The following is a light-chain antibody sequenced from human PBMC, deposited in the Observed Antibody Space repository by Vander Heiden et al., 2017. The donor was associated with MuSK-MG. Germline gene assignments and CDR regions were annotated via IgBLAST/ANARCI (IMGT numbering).Light chain of an antibody. V-gene: IGKV1-39*01. J-gene: IGKJ2*01. CDR1: QSISSY. CDR3: QQRYSNHAMYT. CDR2: AAS. Sequence: DIQMTQSPSSLSASVGDRVTITCRASQSISSYLNWYQQKPGKAPKLLIYAASSLQSGVTSRFSGSGDGTDFTLTISSRQPEDFATYYCQQRYSNHAMYTFGQGTKLEIK.